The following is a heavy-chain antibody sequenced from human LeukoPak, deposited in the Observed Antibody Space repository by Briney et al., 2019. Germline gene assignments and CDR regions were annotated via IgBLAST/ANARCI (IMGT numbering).Heavy chain of an antibody. J-gene: IGHJ4*02. D-gene: IGHD5-12*01. CDR3: VGGYGGDY. CDR2: INSDGSRI. CDR1: GFTFSSYW. V-gene: IGHV3-74*01. Sequence: GGSLRLSCAASGFTFSSYWMHWVRHVPGKGLVWVSRINSDGSRIGYADSVKGRFTISRDNAKNTLYLQMNSLRAEDTAIYYCVGGYGGDYWGQGTLVTVSS.